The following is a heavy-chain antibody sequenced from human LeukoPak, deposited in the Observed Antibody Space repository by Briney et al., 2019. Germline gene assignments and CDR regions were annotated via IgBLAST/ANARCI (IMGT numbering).Heavy chain of an antibody. CDR2: ISVRSNYI. Sequence: GGSLRLSCVASGYTFSSFSINWVRQAPGKGLEWVSSISVRSNYIYYADSVRGRFSISRDDARDSLFLQMNSLRAEDTAVYYCVGLRRNSDTSGYYYYYDFWGQGTLVTVSS. CDR3: VGLRRNSDTSGYYYYYDF. D-gene: IGHD3-22*01. J-gene: IGHJ4*02. CDR1: GYTFSSFS. V-gene: IGHV3-21*01.